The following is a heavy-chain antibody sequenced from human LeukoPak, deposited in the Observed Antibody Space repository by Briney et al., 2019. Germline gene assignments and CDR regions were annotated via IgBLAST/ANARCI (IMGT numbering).Heavy chain of an antibody. D-gene: IGHD5-18*01. V-gene: IGHV4-39*01. CDR3: ARLRGYSYGSFDY. CDR2: IYYSGST. CDR1: GGSISSSSYY. Sequence: SETLSLTCTVSGGSISSSSYYWGWIRQPPGKGLEWIGSIYYSGSTYYNPSLKSRVTISVDTSKNQFSLKLSSVTAADTAVYYCARLRGYSYGSFDYWGQGTLVTVSS. J-gene: IGHJ4*02.